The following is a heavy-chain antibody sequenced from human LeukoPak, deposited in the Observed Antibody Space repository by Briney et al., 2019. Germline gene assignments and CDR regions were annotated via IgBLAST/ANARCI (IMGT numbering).Heavy chain of an antibody. CDR2: INHSGST. Sequence: PSETLSLTCAVYGASFTGYFWTWIRQPPGKGLEWIREINHSGSTNYSPSLRSRVTISVDTSKNQFSLTLSSVTAADTAVYYCVRGVTMIVVVIPNPDAFDVWGQGTMITVSS. J-gene: IGHJ3*01. CDR3: VRGVTMIVVVIPNPDAFDV. V-gene: IGHV4-34*01. CDR1: GASFTGYF. D-gene: IGHD3-22*01.